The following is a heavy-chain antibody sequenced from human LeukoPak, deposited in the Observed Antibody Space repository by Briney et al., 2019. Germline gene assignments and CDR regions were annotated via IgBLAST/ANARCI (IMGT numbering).Heavy chain of an antibody. V-gene: IGHV3-9*01. D-gene: IGHD6-25*01. J-gene: IGHJ3*02. Sequence: GGSLRLSCAASGFTFDDFAMHWVRQAPGKGLEWVSSINWDSGNKRYAGSVKGRFTISRDNAKNSLYLQMNSLRPEDTAFYYCARSQRLGAFDIWGQGTMVTVSS. CDR3: ARSQRLGAFDI. CDR2: INWDSGNK. CDR1: GFTFDDFA.